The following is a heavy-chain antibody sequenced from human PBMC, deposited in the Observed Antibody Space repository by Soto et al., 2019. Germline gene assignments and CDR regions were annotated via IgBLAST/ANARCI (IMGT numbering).Heavy chain of an antibody. V-gene: IGHV3-48*02. D-gene: IGHD5-18*01. CDR2: ISSGSTTI. Sequence: GGSLRLSCAASGFTLSSYSMNWVRQAPGKGLEWVSYISSGSTTIYYADSVKGRFTISRDNVENSLSLQMNSLRDEDTAVYYCARVRGYSYGHFDYWGQGTLVTVSS. CDR1: GFTLSSYS. J-gene: IGHJ4*02. CDR3: ARVRGYSYGHFDY.